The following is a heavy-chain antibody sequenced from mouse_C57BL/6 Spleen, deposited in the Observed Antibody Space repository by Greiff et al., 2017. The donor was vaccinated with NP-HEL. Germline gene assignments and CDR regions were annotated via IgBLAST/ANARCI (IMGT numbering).Heavy chain of an antibody. V-gene: IGHV1-54*01. J-gene: IGHJ2*01. D-gene: IGHD2-5*01. CDR3: ARSYSNSGRYYFDY. CDR2: INPGSGGT. Sequence: QVQLQQSGAELVRPGTSVKVSCKASGYAFTNYLIEWVKQRPGQGLEWIGVINPGSGGTNYNEKFKGKATLTADKSSSTAYMQLSSLTSEDSAVYFCARSYSNSGRYYFDYWGKGTTLTVSS. CDR1: GYAFTNYL.